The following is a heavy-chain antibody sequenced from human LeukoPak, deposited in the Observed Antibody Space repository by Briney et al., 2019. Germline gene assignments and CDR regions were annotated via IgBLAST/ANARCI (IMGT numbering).Heavy chain of an antibody. CDR3: ATIPSSGMSYYYYYAMDV. J-gene: IGHJ6*02. CDR1: GFTSSSNA. Sequence: GGSLRLSCAASGFTSSSNALAMRWVRQAPGRGLEWVSVISGSGGSTYYADSVKGRFTISRDNSKNTLYLQMNSLRAEDTAMYYCATIPSSGMSYYYYYAMDVWGQGTTVTVSS. D-gene: IGHD3-3*01. CDR2: ISGSGGST. V-gene: IGHV3-23*01.